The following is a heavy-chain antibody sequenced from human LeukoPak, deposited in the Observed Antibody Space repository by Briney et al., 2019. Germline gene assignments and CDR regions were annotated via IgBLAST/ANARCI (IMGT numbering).Heavy chain of an antibody. D-gene: IGHD5-12*01. CDR1: GYTFVGDY. Sequence: ASVKVSCKASGYTFVGDYWHWGRQAPGQGLEWMAWIDPYTGNTHYAQKFQGRITVTRDTSVSTTYMELSWLTSDDTARYYCAREYSASEHWGQGTLVTVSS. J-gene: IGHJ4*02. V-gene: IGHV1-2*02. CDR3: AREYSASEH. CDR2: IDPYTGNT.